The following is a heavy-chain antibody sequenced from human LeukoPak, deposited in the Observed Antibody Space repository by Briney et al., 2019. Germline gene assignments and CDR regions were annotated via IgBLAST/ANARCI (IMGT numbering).Heavy chain of an antibody. D-gene: IGHD5/OR15-5a*01. CDR3: ARGSLRSRTGYYFDY. Sequence: ASVKVSCKASGYTFTGYYMHWVRQAPGQGLEWMGWINPNSGGTNYAQKFQGRVTMTRDTSISTAYMELSRLRSDDTAVYYCARGSLRSRTGYYFDYWGQGTLVTVSS. V-gene: IGHV1-2*02. J-gene: IGHJ4*02. CDR1: GYTFTGYY. CDR2: INPNSGGT.